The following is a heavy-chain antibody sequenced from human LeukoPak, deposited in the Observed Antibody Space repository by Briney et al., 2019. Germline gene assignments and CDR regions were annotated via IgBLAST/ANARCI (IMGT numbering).Heavy chain of an antibody. J-gene: IGHJ4*02. CDR1: GFTFSSYA. V-gene: IGHV3-23*01. CDR3: AKDHRSSSRFDY. Sequence: GGSLRLSCAASGFTFSSYAMSWVRQAPGKGLEWVSAISGSGGSTYYADSVKGRFTISRDNSKNTLYLQMNSLRAEDTTVYYCAKDHRSSSRFDYWGQGTLVTVSS. D-gene: IGHD6-6*01. CDR2: ISGSGGST.